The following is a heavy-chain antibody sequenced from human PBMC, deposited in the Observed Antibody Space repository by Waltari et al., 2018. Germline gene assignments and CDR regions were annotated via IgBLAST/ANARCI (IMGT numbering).Heavy chain of an antibody. J-gene: IGHJ5*02. CDR1: GFTFSSYS. CDR2: ISSSISTI. D-gene: IGHD1-7*01. V-gene: IGHV3-48*04. CDR3: AREVDWNYEGYWFDP. Sequence: EVQLVESGGGLVQPGGSLRLSCAASGFTFSSYSMNWVRQAPGKGLEWVSYISSSISTIYYADSVKGRFTISRDNAKNSLYLQMNSLRAEDTAVYYCAREVDWNYEGYWFDPWGQGTLVTVSS.